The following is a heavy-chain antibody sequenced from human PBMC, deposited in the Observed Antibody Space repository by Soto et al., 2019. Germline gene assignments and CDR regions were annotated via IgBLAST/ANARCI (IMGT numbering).Heavy chain of an antibody. CDR2: IYDIGNT. D-gene: IGHD4-17*01. CDR3: AGEPGVTTVTLIAGFDV. Sequence: SETLSLTCTVSGDSISSGGYYWNWIRQHPGKGLEWIGHIYDIGNTYYNPSLKSRVTVSVDTSKNQFSLKLTSVTAADTAIYYCAGEPGVTTVTLIAGFDVWGQGTMVTVSS. J-gene: IGHJ3*01. V-gene: IGHV4-31*03. CDR1: GDSISSGGYY.